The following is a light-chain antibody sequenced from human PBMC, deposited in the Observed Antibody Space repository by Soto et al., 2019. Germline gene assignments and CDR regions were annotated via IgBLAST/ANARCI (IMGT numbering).Light chain of an antibody. CDR3: QQSYSTPIYS. CDR1: QNIYNY. J-gene: IGKJ2*01. V-gene: IGKV1-39*01. Sequence: DIQLTQSPSSLYASIGDRVSITCRASQNIYNYLNWYQHQPGKAPRLLIYGASNLQGGVPSRFSASGSGTDFTLTISNLQPEDFATYYCQQSYSTPIYSFGQGTQVDIK. CDR2: GAS.